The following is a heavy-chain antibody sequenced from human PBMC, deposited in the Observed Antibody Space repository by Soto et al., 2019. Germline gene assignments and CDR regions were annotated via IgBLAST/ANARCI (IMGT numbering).Heavy chain of an antibody. CDR2: ISYDGSNK. J-gene: IGHJ6*02. CDR3: ARDIAPHVTTDCXYYYCMDV. V-gene: IGHV3-30-3*01. CDR1: GFTFSSYA. D-gene: IGHD4-17*01. Sequence: PGGSLRLSCAASGFTFSSYAMHWVRQAPGKGLEWVAVISYDGSNKYYADSVKGRFTISRDNSKNTLYLQMNSLRAEDTAVYYCARDIAPHVTTDCXYYYCMDVRGQATTVTVSS.